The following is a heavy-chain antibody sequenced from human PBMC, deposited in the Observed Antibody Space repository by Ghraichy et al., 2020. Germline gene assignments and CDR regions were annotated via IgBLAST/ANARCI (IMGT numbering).Heavy chain of an antibody. Sequence: SQTLSLTCAVYGGSFSGYYWSWIRQPPGKGLEWIGEINHSGSTNYNPSLKSRVTISVDTSKNQFSLKLSSVTAADTAVYYCARGIAASDYWGQGTLVTVSS. CDR1: GGSFSGYY. V-gene: IGHV4-34*01. CDR2: INHSGST. J-gene: IGHJ4*02. D-gene: IGHD6-13*01. CDR3: ARGIAASDY.